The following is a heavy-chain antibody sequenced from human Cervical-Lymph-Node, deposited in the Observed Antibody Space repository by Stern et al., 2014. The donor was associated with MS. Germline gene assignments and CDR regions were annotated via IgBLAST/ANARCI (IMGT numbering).Heavy chain of an antibody. J-gene: IGHJ6*02. D-gene: IGHD3-10*01. Sequence: QMQLVQSGAEVKKPGSSVRVSCKASGGTFSSYAISWVRQAPGQGLEWMGGIIPMFGTANCAQKFQGRVTITADDSTTTAYMEVSSLRSEDTAVYYCASSVGELTPEAVWGQGTTVTVFS. CDR2: IIPMFGTA. CDR3: ASSVGELTPEAV. CDR1: GGTFSSYA. V-gene: IGHV1-69*01.